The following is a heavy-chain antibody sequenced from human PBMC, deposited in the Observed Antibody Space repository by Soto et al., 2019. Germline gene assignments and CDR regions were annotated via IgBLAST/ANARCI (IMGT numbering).Heavy chain of an antibody. CDR2: ISPYNGDT. V-gene: IGHV1-18*01. CDR1: GYSFTNYD. Sequence: ASVKVSCKASGYSFTNYDISWVRQAPGQGLEWMGWISPYNGDTNYAQKLQGRVTMTTDTSTSTAYMELRSLRSDDTAVYYCARYCSSTSCDHYFEYWGQGTLVKVS. D-gene: IGHD2-2*01. J-gene: IGHJ4*02. CDR3: ARYCSSTSCDHYFEY.